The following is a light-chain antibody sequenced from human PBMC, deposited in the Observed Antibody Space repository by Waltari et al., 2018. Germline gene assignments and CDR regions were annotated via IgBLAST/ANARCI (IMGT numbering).Light chain of an antibody. CDR1: SSDVGGYMY. CDR3: CSYAGGYTMA. V-gene: IGLV2-11*01. J-gene: IGLJ2*01. Sequence: QSALTQPRSVSGSPGQSVTISCTGTSSDVGGYMYVSWHQQHPGKPPKLISFDVSERPPGVPDRCSGSRSGSTASLSISGLQAEDEGDYYSCSYAGGYTMAVGGGTKLAVL. CDR2: DVS.